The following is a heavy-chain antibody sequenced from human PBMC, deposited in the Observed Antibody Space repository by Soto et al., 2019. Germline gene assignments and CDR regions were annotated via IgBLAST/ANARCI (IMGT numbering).Heavy chain of an antibody. V-gene: IGHV4-59*01. J-gene: IGHJ4*02. CDR2: VYNSGST. CDR1: GGSISSNY. D-gene: IGHD6-13*01. CDR3: ARYRREAVAGYTLDN. Sequence: SETLSLTCTVSGGSISSNYWTWIRQPPGKGLEWIGYVYNSGSTNYNPSLKSRVTISEDTSKSQFSLKVNAMTAADTAVYYCARYRREAVAGYTLDNWGQGILVTVSS.